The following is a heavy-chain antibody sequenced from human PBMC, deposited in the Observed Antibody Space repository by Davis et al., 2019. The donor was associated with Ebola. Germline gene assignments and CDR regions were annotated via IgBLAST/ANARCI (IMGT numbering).Heavy chain of an antibody. CDR1: GGSFSGYY. V-gene: IGHV4-34*01. CDR2: INHSGST. D-gene: IGHD3-3*01. J-gene: IGHJ6*04. Sequence: SETLSLTCAVYGGSFSGYYWSWIRQPPGKGLEWIGEINHSGSTNYNPSLKSRVTISVDTSKNQFSLKLSSVTAADTAVYYCARDLWGGYYYYGMDVWGKGTTVTVSS. CDR3: ARDLWGGYYYYGMDV.